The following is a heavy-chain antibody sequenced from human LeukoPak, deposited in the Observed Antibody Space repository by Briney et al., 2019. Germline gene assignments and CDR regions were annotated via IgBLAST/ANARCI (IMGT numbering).Heavy chain of an antibody. D-gene: IGHD2-8*01. CDR2: ISSNKGNT. V-gene: IGHV1-18*01. J-gene: IGHJ5*02. CDR3: VRDIQWRFDP. Sequence: ASVKVSCKASGYIFTSYGISWVRQAPGQGLEWMGWISSNKGNTNYAQRLQGRVTMTTDTSTSTAYMELRSLRSDDTAIYYCVRDIQWRFDPWGQGTLVTVSS. CDR1: GYIFTSYG.